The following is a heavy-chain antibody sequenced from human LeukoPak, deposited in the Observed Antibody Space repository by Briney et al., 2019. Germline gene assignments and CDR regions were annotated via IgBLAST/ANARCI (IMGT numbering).Heavy chain of an antibody. CDR1: GFSLSTSGMC. CDR2: IDWDEDK. D-gene: IGHD2-15*01. V-gene: IGHV2-70*11. CDR3: ARMSTFCSGGSCYPNAFDI. J-gene: IGHJ3*02. Sequence: SGPALVKPTQTLALTCTFSGFSLSTSGMCVTWIRQPPGKALEWLSRIDWDEDKYYRRSLKTRLTISKDTSENQVVLTLTNMDPVDTATYYCARMSTFCSGGSCYPNAFDIWGQGTKVTVSS.